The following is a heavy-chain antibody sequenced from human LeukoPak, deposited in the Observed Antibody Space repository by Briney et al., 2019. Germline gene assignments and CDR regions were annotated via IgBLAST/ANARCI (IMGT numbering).Heavy chain of an antibody. CDR2: ISYDGSNK. J-gene: IGHJ4*02. Sequence: GGSLRLSCAASGFTFSSYGMHWVRQAPGKGLEWVAVISYDGSNKYYADSVKGRFTISRDNSKNTLYLQMNSLRAEDTAVYYCARRAFSGSCDYWGQGTLVTVSS. D-gene: IGHD1-26*01. CDR1: GFTFSSYG. V-gene: IGHV3-30*03. CDR3: ARRAFSGSCDY.